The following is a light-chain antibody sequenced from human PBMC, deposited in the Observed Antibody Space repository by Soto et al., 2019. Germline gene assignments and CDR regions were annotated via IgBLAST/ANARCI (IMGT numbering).Light chain of an antibody. CDR3: QQYYSFPT. CDR1: QSISSW. J-gene: IGKJ5*01. Sequence: DIQVTQSPSTLSASVGRRLTITCRASQSISSWLAWYQQKPGKAPKLLIYDASSSESGVPSRFSGSRSGTEFTLTISSLKPDDFATYYCQQYYSFPTFGQGTRLEIK. V-gene: IGKV1-5*01. CDR2: DAS.